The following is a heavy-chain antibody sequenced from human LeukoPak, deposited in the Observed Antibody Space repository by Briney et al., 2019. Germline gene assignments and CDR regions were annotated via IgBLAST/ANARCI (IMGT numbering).Heavy chain of an antibody. J-gene: IGHJ5*01. V-gene: IGHV3-53*01. CDR1: GFTVSNKY. CDR2: IYSGGST. Sequence: GGSLRLSCAASGFTVSNKYMSWVRQAPGKGLEWVSVIYSGGSTYYADSVKGRFTISRDYSKNTLYLQMNSLRAEDTAVYYCVRQMGMGVDSWGQGTLVTVSS. D-gene: IGHD3-16*01. CDR3: VRQMGMGVDS.